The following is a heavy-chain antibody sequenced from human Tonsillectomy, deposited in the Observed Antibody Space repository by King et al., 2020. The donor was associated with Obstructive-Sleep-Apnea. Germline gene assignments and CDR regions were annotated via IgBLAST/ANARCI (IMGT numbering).Heavy chain of an antibody. D-gene: IGHD6-13*01. CDR1: GFTFDDYA. CDR3: AKDIDIAAAGTGYFDL. CDR2: ISWNSGSI. V-gene: IGHV3-9*01. Sequence: VQLVESGGGLVQPGRSLRLSCAASGFTFDDYAMHWVRQAPGKGLEWVSGISWNSGSIGYADSVKGRFTISRDNAKNSLYLQMNSLRAEDTALCYCAKDIDIAAAGTGYFDLWGRGTLVTVSS. J-gene: IGHJ2*01.